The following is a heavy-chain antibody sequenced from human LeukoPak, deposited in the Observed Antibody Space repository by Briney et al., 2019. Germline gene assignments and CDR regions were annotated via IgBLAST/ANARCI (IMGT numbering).Heavy chain of an antibody. CDR3: ARNAYGAQTPSDV. J-gene: IGHJ6*02. CDR1: GGSISSSNW. V-gene: IGHV4-4*02. D-gene: IGHD4-17*01. CDR2: IYHSGIT. Sequence: SETLSLTCAVSGGSISSSNWWNWVRQPPGKGLEWIGEIYHSGITNYNPSLKSRVTISVDKSKNHFSLKLTSVTAADTAVYYCARNAYGAQTPSDVWGRGTTVTVSS.